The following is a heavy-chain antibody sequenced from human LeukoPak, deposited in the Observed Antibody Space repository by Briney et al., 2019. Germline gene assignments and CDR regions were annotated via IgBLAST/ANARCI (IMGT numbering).Heavy chain of an antibody. CDR1: GFTPSSYW. CDR3: YVGPTDY. CDR2: IKQEGSEK. D-gene: IGHD1-26*01. Sequence: GGSLRLSCAASGFTPSSYWMSWVRPAPGKGLEWVANIKQEGSEKNYLGSVKGRLSISRDNAKNSLYLQMNSLRAEDTAVYYCYVGPTDYWGQGTLVTVSS. J-gene: IGHJ4*02. V-gene: IGHV3-7*01.